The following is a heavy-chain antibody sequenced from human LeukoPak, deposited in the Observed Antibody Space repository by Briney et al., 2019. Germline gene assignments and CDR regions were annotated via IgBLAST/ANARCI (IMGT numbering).Heavy chain of an antibody. Sequence: SETLSLTCTVSGGSISSYYWSWIRQPPGKGLEWIGYIYYRGSTNYNPSLKSRVTISVDTSKNQFSLKLSSVTAADTAVYYCARPITATRDAFDIWGQGTMVTVSS. CDR2: IYYRGST. CDR3: ARPITATRDAFDI. CDR1: GGSISSYY. J-gene: IGHJ3*02. D-gene: IGHD2-15*01. V-gene: IGHV4-59*08.